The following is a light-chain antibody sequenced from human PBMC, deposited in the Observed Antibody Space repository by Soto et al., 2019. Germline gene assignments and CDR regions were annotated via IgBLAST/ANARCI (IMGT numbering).Light chain of an antibody. Sequence: ESVLTQSPGTLSLSPGDRATLSCRASQSVRNNYLAWLQQKPGQAPSLLISGASTRATGVPDRFSGGGSGTDFTLTISRLEPEDFAVYYCQQYGGSRTFGQGTKVDI. V-gene: IGKV3-20*01. CDR3: QQYGGSRT. CDR2: GAS. J-gene: IGKJ1*01. CDR1: QSVRNNY.